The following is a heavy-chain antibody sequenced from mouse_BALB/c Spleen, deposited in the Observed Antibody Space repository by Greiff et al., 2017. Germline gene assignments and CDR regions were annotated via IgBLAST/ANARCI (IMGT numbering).Heavy chain of an antibody. J-gene: IGHJ3*01. CDR2: IDPENGDT. V-gene: IGHV14-4*02. Sequence: EVHLLESGAELVRPGASVKLSCKASGFNFKDYYMHWVKQRPEQGLEWIGWIDPENGDTEYAPKFQGKATMTADTSSNTAYLQLSSLTSEDTAVYYSKGAHYYGPPFAYWGQGTLVTVSA. CDR3: KGAHYYGPPFAY. CDR1: GFNFKDYY. D-gene: IGHD1-1*01.